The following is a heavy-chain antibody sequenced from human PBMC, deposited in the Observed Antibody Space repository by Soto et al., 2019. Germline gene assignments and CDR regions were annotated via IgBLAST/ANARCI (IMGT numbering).Heavy chain of an antibody. CDR3: ARDWAKDIVVVPDASV. D-gene: IGHD2-2*01. CDR1: GGTFSSYA. Sequence: QVQLVQSGAEVKKPGSSVKVSCKASGGTFSSYAISWVRQAPGQGLEWMGGIIPIFGTANYAQKFQGRVTITADETPSTAYMELSSLRSEDTAVYYCARDWAKDIVVVPDASVWGQGTTVTVSS. J-gene: IGHJ6*02. V-gene: IGHV1-69*01. CDR2: IIPIFGTA.